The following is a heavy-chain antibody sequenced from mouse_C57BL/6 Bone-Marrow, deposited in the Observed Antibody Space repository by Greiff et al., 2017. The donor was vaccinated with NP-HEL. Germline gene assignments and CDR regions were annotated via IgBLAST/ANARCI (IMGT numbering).Heavy chain of an antibody. V-gene: IGHV1-62-2*01. D-gene: IGHD1-1*01. CDR3: ARQGDYFGSSYGYFEV. CDR1: GYTFTEYT. CDR2: FYPGSGSI. J-gene: IGHJ1*03. Sequence: QVQLKQSGAELVKPGASVKLSCKASGYTFTEYTIHWVKQRSGQGLEWIGWFYPGSGSIKYNEKFKDKATLTADKSSSTVYMDLSRLTSEDSAVYFCARQGDYFGSSYGYFEVWGTGTTVTVSS.